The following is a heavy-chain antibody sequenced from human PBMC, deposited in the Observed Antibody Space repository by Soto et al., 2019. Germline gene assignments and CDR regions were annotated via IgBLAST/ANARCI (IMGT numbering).Heavy chain of an antibody. CDR2: MSYDGSNK. Sequence: QVQLVESGGGVVQPGRSLRLSCAASGFTFSSYAMHWVRRAPGKGLEWMAVMSYDGSNKYYADSVKGRFTISRDNSKNKLYLQRNILRHEVTALYYCERDGGAYWGQGTLVIVSS. J-gene: IGHJ4*02. CDR3: ERDGGAY. V-gene: IGHV3-30-3*01. CDR1: GFTFSSYA. D-gene: IGHD3-16*01.